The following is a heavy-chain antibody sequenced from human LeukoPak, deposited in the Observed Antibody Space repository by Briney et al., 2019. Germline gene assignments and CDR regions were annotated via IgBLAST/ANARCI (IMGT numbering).Heavy chain of an antibody. CDR3: RKLGISSAVDY. D-gene: IGHD6-13*01. J-gene: IGHJ4*02. CDR2: IKGDGSST. V-gene: IGHV3-74*01. CDR1: GFTLSTYW. Sequence: GGSLRLSCAASGFTLSTYWMHWVRQAPGKGLVWVSRIKGDGSSTSYADSVKGRFTISRDNAKNTLYLQMNSLRVEDTAVYYCRKLGISSAVDYWGQGTLVTVSS.